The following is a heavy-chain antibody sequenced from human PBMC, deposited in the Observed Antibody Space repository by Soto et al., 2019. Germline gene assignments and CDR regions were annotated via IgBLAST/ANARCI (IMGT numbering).Heavy chain of an antibody. CDR1: GFTFSSYG. CDR3: AKGQKYCSGGSCYLLDY. CDR2: ISYDGSNK. D-gene: IGHD2-15*01. Sequence: GVLRLSCAASGFTFSSYGMHWVRQAPGKGLEWVAVISYDGSNKYYADSVKGRFTISRDNSKNTLYLQMNSLRAEDTAVYYCAKGQKYCSGGSCYLLDYWGQGTLVTVS. V-gene: IGHV3-30*18. J-gene: IGHJ4*02.